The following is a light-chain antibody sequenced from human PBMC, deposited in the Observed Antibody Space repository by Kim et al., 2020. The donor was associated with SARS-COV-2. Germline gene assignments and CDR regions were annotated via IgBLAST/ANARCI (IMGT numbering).Light chain of an antibody. J-gene: IGLJ2*01. V-gene: IGLV1-44*01. CDR2: SNN. CDR3: AAWDDSLNGVV. CDR1: SSKIGSNT. Sequence: GERDTISCSGSSSKIGSNTVNWYQQLPGTAPKLLIYSNNQRPSGVPDRFSGSKSGTSASLAISGLQSEDEADYYCAAWDDSLNGVVFGGGTQLTVL.